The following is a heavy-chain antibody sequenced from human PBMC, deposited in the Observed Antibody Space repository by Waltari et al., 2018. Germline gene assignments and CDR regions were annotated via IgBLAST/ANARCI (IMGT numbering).Heavy chain of an antibody. D-gene: IGHD6-13*01. CDR3: ARATYSRGNDY. Sequence: QVQLQESGPGLVKPSETLSLTCTVSGGSISSYYWSWIRQPPGKGLEWIGYIYYSGSTNYIPSLKSRVTISVDTSKNQFSLKLSSVTAADTAVYYCARATYSRGNDYWGQGTLVTVSS. CDR2: IYYSGST. V-gene: IGHV4-59*01. J-gene: IGHJ4*02. CDR1: GGSISSYY.